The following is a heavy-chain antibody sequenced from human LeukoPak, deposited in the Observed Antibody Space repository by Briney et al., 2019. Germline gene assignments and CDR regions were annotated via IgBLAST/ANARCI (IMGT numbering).Heavy chain of an antibody. Sequence: GGSLRLSCAASGFTFDDYAMHWVRQAPGKGLEWVSLISWDGGSTYYADSVKGRFTISRDNSKNSLYLQMNSLRAEDTALYYCAKGLIVYSSSFRGAYYYYMDVWGKGTTVTVSS. V-gene: IGHV3-43D*04. D-gene: IGHD6-6*01. CDR3: AKGLIVYSSSFRGAYYYYMDV. CDR2: ISWDGGST. J-gene: IGHJ6*03. CDR1: GFTFDDYA.